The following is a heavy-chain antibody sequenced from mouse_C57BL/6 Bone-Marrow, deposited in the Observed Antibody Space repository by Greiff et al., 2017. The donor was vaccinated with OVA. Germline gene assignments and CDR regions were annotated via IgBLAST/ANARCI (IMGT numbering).Heavy chain of an antibody. D-gene: IGHD1-1*01. V-gene: IGHV1-9*01. Sequence: QVQLQQSGAELMKPGASVKLSCKATGYTFTGYWIEWVKQRPGHGLEWIGEILPGSGSTNYNEKFKGKATFTAAPSSNTAYMQLSSLTTEDSAIDYCARSLLLRGYYAMDYWGQGTSVTVSS. CDR2: ILPGSGST. CDR3: ARSLLLRGYYAMDY. CDR1: GYTFTGYW. J-gene: IGHJ4*01.